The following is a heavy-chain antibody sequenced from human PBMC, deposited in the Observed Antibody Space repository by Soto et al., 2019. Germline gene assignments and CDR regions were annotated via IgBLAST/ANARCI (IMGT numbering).Heavy chain of an antibody. CDR1: GGSISSSSYY. V-gene: IGHV4-39*01. CDR3: ARYSGGGPPFDY. Sequence: QLQLQESGPGLVKPSETLSLTCTVSGGSISSSSYYWGWIRQPPGKGLEGIGSIYYSGSTYYNPALKSRVTISVDTSKNQFSLKLSSVTAADTAVYYCARYSGGGPPFDYWGQGTLVTVSS. CDR2: IYYSGST. J-gene: IGHJ4*02. D-gene: IGHD5-12*01.